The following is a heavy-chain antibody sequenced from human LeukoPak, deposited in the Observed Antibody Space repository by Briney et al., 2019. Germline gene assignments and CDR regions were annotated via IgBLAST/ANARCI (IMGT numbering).Heavy chain of an antibody. Sequence: QTGGSLRLSCAASGFTFSSYWMNWARQAPGKGLEWVASINHNGNVNYYVDSVKGRFTISRDNAKNSLYLQMSSLRAEDTAVYYCAKLSTMVRGVIPLFDYWGQGTLVTVSS. CDR2: INHNGNVN. V-gene: IGHV3-7*03. D-gene: IGHD3-10*01. CDR1: GFTFSSYW. J-gene: IGHJ4*02. CDR3: AKLSTMVRGVIPLFDY.